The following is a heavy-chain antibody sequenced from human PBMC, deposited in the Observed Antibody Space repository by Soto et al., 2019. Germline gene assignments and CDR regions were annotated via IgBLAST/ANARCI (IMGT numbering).Heavy chain of an antibody. CDR1: GGTFSNYA. V-gene: IGHV1-8*02. CDR3: ARVLGIVATTDVIDI. J-gene: IGHJ3*02. Sequence: GASVKVSCKASGGTFSNYAINWVRQATGQGLEWMGWMNPNSGNTGYAQKFQGRVTMTRNTSISTAYMELSSLRSEDTAVYYCARVLGIVATTDVIDIWGQGTMVTVSS. D-gene: IGHD5-12*01. CDR2: MNPNSGNT.